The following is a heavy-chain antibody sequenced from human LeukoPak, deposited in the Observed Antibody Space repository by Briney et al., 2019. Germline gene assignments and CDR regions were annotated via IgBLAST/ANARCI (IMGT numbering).Heavy chain of an antibody. CDR2: IYYSGST. CDR1: GGSISSGDYY. D-gene: IGHD3-22*01. Sequence: PSETLSLTCTVSGGSISSGDYYWSWIRQPPGKGLEWIGYIYYSGSTYYNPSLKSRVTISVDTSKNQFSLKLGSVTAADTAVYYCARAPTKKVVVITMGPLYYFDYWGQGTLVTVSS. J-gene: IGHJ4*02. V-gene: IGHV4-30-4*01. CDR3: ARAPTKKVVVITMGPLYYFDY.